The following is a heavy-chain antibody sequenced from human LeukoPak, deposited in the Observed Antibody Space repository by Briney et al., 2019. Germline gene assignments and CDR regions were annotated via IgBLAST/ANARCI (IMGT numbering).Heavy chain of an antibody. V-gene: IGHV1-2*02. CDR1: GYTFTGYY. J-gene: IGHJ6*03. CDR2: INPNSGGT. Sequence: GASVKVSCKASGYTFTGYYMHWVRQAPGQGLEWMGWINPNSGGTNYAQKFQGRVTMTRGTSISTAYMEMSSLTSDDTAVYYCARSARHCNNGVCFTDYYIDLWGKGTTVIVSS. CDR3: ARSARHCNNGVCFTDYYIDL. D-gene: IGHD2-8*01.